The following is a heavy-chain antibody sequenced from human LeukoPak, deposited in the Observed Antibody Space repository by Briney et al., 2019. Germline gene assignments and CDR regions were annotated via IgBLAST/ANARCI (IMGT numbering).Heavy chain of an antibody. CDR1: GGSISSYY. CDR3: ARQEKSTYSSGWYGGYFQH. J-gene: IGHJ1*01. V-gene: IGHV4-59*01. CDR2: IYYSGST. Sequence: SETLSLTCTVSGGSISSYYWSWIRQPPGKGLEWIGYIYYSGSTYYNPSLKSRVTISVDTSKNQFSLRLSSVTAADTAVYYCARQEKSTYSSGWYGGYFQHWGQGTLVTVSS. D-gene: IGHD6-19*01.